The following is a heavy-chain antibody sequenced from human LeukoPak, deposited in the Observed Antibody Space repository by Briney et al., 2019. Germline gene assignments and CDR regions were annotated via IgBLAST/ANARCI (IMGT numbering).Heavy chain of an antibody. CDR3: AGGSDYGDLVDY. CDR2: INAGNGNT. CDR1: GGTFSNYA. J-gene: IGHJ4*02. Sequence: GASVKVSCKASGGTFSNYAISWVRQAPGQGLEWMGWINAGNGNTKNSQKFQGRVTITRDTSASTAYMELSSLRSEDTAVYYCAGGSDYGDLVDYWGQGTLVTVSS. V-gene: IGHV1-3*01. D-gene: IGHD4-17*01.